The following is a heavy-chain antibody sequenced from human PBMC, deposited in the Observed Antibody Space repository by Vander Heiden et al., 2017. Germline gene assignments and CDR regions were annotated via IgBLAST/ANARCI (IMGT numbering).Heavy chain of an antibody. CDR3: TTGGSYSAFDI. CDR1: GFTFTNPW. V-gene: IGHV3-15*07. CDR2: IKSKAEGGAT. J-gene: IGHJ3*02. D-gene: IGHD1-26*01. Sequence: EVQLVESGGGLVKPGGSLSLSCAVSGFTFTNPWMTWVRQAPGKGLEWVGRIKSKAEGGATDYAAPVKGRFTISRDDSENTVYLQMNSLKSEDTAVYYCTTGGSYSAFDIWGQGTMVTVSS.